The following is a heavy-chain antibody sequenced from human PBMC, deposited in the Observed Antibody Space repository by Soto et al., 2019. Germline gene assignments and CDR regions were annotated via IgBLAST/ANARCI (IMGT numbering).Heavy chain of an antibody. CDR1: GGTFSSYA. CDR3: ARAGYYGSGTLGGVNWFDP. Sequence: SVKVSCKASGGTFSSYAISWVRQAPGQGLEWMGGIIPIFGTANYAQKFQGRVTITADESTSTAYMELSSLRSEDTAVYYCARAGYYGSGTLGGVNWFDPWGQGXLVTVAS. D-gene: IGHD3-10*01. V-gene: IGHV1-69*13. CDR2: IIPIFGTA. J-gene: IGHJ5*02.